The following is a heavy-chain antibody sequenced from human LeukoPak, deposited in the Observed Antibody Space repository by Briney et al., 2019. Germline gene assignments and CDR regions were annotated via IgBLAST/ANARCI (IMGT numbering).Heavy chain of an antibody. Sequence: GASVKVSCKASGYTFTSYYMHWVRQAPGQGLEWMGIINPSGGSTSYAQKFQGRVTMTRDTSTSIVYMELSSLRSEDTAVYYCAKDLMRYSSSSGSSDYWGQGTLVTVSS. CDR3: AKDLMRYSSSSGSSDY. CDR2: INPSGGST. D-gene: IGHD6-6*01. V-gene: IGHV1-46*01. CDR1: GYTFTSYY. J-gene: IGHJ4*02.